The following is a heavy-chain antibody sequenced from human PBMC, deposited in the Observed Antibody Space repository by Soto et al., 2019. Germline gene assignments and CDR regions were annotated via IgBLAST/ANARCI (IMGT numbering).Heavy chain of an antibody. D-gene: IGHD3-22*01. V-gene: IGHV4-31*03. CDR3: ARAYYYDSSGYYDLRLRAAFDY. CDR1: GGSISSGGYY. J-gene: IGHJ4*02. Sequence: PSETLSLTCTVSGGSISSGGYYWSWIRQHPGKGLEWIGYIYYSGSTYYNPSLKSRVTISVDTSKNQFSLKLSSVTAADTAVYYCARAYYYDSSGYYDLRLRAAFDYWGQGTLVTVSS. CDR2: IYYSGST.